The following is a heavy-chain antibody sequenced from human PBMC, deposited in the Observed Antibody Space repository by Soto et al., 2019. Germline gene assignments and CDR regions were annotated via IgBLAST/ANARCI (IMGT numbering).Heavy chain of an antibody. D-gene: IGHD3-3*01. V-gene: IGHV4-34*01. J-gene: IGHJ6*02. CDR1: GSLPVGTLSTYF. CDR3: ARARFSQWPQDYYGLDV. CDR2: INHSGSP. Sequence: PWETLSLTCGLSGSLPVGTLSTYFWTWIRHPPGKGLEWIGEINHSGSPNYSPPLRGRVTISLDTSKKQFSLNLSSVTAADTAVYFCARARFSQWPQDYYGLDVWGQGTTVTVSS.